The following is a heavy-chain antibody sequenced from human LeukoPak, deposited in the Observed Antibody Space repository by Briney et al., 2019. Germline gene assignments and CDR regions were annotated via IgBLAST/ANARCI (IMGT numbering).Heavy chain of an antibody. CDR1: GFTFSSYW. J-gene: IGHJ4*02. CDR3: ARDLTLNIAGGYYFDY. CDR2: IKQDGSEK. D-gene: IGHD6-13*01. V-gene: IGHV3-7*03. Sequence: PGGSLRLSCAASGFTFSSYWMSWVRQAPGKGLEWVANIKQDGSEKYYVDSVKGRFTISRDNAKNSLYLQMNSLRAEDTAVYYCARDLTLNIAGGYYFDYWGQGTLVTVSS.